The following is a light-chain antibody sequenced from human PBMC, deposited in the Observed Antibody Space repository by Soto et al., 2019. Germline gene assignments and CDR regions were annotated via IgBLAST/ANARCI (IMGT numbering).Light chain of an antibody. Sequence: TQCPVSLSWSHVERGTLSCRASQTVLTNLAWYQQKPGQAPRLLIYGASTRATAIPARFSGSGSGTEFTLTISSLQSEDFAVYYCQQYNKWPITFGQGTRLEIK. CDR3: QQYNKWPIT. CDR1: QTVLTN. V-gene: IGKV3-15*01. J-gene: IGKJ5*01. CDR2: GAS.